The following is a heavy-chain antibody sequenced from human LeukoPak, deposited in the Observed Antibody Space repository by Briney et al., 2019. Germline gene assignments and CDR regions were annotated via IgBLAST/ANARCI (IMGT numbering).Heavy chain of an antibody. J-gene: IGHJ6*02. CDR2: ISGSGVST. Sequence: GGSLRLSCAASGFTFSSYAMTWVRPAPGKGLEWVSAISGSGVSTYYADSVKGRFTISRDNSNNTLYLQMNSLRAEDTALYYCAKRNLGATTRSSYYGIDVWGQGTTGTVSS. D-gene: IGHD1-26*01. V-gene: IGHV3-23*01. CDR3: AKRNLGATTRSSYYGIDV. CDR1: GFTFSSYA.